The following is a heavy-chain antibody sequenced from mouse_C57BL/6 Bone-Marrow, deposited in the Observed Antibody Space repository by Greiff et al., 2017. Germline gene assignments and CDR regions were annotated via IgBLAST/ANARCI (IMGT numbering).Heavy chain of an antibody. D-gene: IGHD4-1*01. V-gene: IGHV1-62-2*01. CDR1: GYTFTEYT. J-gene: IGHJ2*01. CDR3: ARHEKRTGNFDY. Sequence: VQVVESGAELVKPGASVKLSCKASGYTFTEYTIHWVKQRSGQGLEWIGWFYPGSGSIKYNEKFKDKATLTADKSSSTVYMELSRLTSEDSAVYCCARHEKRTGNFDYWGQGTTLTVSS. CDR2: FYPGSGSI.